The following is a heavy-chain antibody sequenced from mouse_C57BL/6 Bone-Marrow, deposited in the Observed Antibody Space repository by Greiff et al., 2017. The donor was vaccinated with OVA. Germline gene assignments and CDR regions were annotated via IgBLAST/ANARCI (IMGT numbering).Heavy chain of an antibody. CDR1: GFSLTSYG. J-gene: IGHJ2*01. Sequence: VQLQQSGPGLVQPSQSLSITCTVSGFSLTSYGVHWVRQSPGKGLEWLGVIWSGGGTDYNAAFISRLSISKDNSKSQVFFKMNSLQADDTAIYYCARRLFDYWGQGTTLTVSS. CDR3: ARRLFDY. CDR2: IWSGGGT. V-gene: IGHV2-2*01.